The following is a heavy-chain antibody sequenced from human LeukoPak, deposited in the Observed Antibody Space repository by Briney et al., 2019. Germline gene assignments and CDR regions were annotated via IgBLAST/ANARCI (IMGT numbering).Heavy chain of an antibody. Sequence: PSETLSLTCSVSGGSINSYYWSWIRQSPGKGLEWIGYILHGGSSDYNPSLKSRVTISSDASKKQFSLNLNSVTAADTAVYYCVRHRGTSFYNVLTGYLDAFEIWGQGTMVTVSS. J-gene: IGHJ3*02. CDR3: VRHRGTSFYNVLTGYLDAFEI. CDR2: ILHGGSS. D-gene: IGHD3-9*01. CDR1: GGSINSYY. V-gene: IGHV4-59*08.